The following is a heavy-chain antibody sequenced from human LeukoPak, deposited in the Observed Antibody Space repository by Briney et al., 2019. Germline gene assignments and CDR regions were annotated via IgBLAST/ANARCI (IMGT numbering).Heavy chain of an antibody. D-gene: IGHD6-13*01. Sequence: GESLKISCKGSGYSFTSYWIGWVRQVPGKGVEWMGIIYPGDSDTRYSPSFQGQVTISADKSISTAYLQWSSLKASDTAMYYCARFPGIAAAGTAYFDYWGQGTLVTVSS. CDR1: GYSFTSYW. V-gene: IGHV5-51*01. J-gene: IGHJ4*02. CDR3: ARFPGIAAAGTAYFDY. CDR2: IYPGDSDT.